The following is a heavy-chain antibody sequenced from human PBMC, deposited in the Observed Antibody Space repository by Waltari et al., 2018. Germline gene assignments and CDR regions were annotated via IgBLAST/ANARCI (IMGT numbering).Heavy chain of an antibody. D-gene: IGHD3-16*01. J-gene: IGHJ5*02. CDR3: TRHPCDFWEGDADQWFDP. CDR1: GYTFTRYG. Sequence: QVQPVPSGAEVKKPGASVKVSCKTSGYTFTRYGISWARQAPGQGLAWLGWDSGYNVDTNYALRLQCRVTRTSDISTATSYMERRSLTSGDTAMYYGTRHPCDFWEGDADQWFDPWGQGALVTVSS. V-gene: IGHV1-18*04. CDR2: DSGYNVDT.